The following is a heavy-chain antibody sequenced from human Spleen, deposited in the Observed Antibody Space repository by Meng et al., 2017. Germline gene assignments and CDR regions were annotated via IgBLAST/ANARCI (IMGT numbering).Heavy chain of an antibody. V-gene: IGHV4-38-2*01. CDR2: IYHSGST. CDR1: GFTFSNYA. Sequence: ESLKISCAASGFTFSNYAMTWVRQAPGKGLEWIGSIYHSGSTYYNPSLKSRVTISVDTSKDQFSLKLSSVTAADTAVYYCASCLSPGVVVTAITTENYYYGMDVWGQGTTVTVSS. D-gene: IGHD2-21*02. J-gene: IGHJ6*02. CDR3: ASCLSPGVVVTAITTENYYYGMDV.